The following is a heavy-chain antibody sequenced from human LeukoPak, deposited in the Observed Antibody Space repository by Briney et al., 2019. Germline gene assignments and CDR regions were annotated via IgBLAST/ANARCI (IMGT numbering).Heavy chain of an antibody. D-gene: IGHD6-6*01. J-gene: IGHJ5*02. Sequence: SETLSLTCTVSGGSISSYYWSWIRQPAGKGLEWIGRIYTSGSTNYNPSLKSRVTMSVDTSKNQFSLKLSSVTAADTAVYYCARGKIAARLYNWFDPWGQGTLVTVSS. V-gene: IGHV4-4*07. CDR1: GGSISSYY. CDR2: IYTSGST. CDR3: ARGKIAARLYNWFDP.